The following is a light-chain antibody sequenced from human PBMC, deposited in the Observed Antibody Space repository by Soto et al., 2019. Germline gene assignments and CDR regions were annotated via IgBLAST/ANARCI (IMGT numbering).Light chain of an antibody. J-gene: IGLJ1*01. Sequence: QSVLTPPPSASGSPGPSVASSCTGTSSDVGGYNYVSWYQQPPGKDPKLMIYEVNKRPSGVPGRFSGSKSGNTASLSVSGLQAEDVVDYYCWSYAVSSNVFGTGTKVTVL. V-gene: IGLV2-8*01. CDR1: SSDVGGYNY. CDR3: WSYAVSSNV. CDR2: EVN.